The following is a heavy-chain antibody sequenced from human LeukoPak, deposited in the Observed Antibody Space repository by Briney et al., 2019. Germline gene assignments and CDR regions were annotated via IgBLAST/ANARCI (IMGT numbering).Heavy chain of an antibody. CDR3: ARGAGDP. CDR2: MNPNSGNT. V-gene: IGHV1-8*02. CDR1: GYTFTGYY. Sequence: ASVKVSCKASGYTFTGYYMHWVRQAPGQGLEWMGWMNPNSGNTGYAQKFQGRVTMTRNTSISTAYMELSSLRSEDTAVYYCARGAGDPWGQGTLVTVSS. J-gene: IGHJ5*02.